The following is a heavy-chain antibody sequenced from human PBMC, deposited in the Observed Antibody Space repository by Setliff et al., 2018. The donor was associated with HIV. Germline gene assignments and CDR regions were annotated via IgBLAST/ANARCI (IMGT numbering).Heavy chain of an antibody. D-gene: IGHD2-2*01. V-gene: IGHV1-2*02. CDR3: ARVPSRYCSSTTCPFFFDQ. J-gene: IGHJ4*02. CDR1: GYTFAAYY. CDR2: INPRSGGT. Sequence: ASVKVSCKSSGYTFAAYYIHWVRQAPGQGLEWMGWINPRSGGTKYVQKFQGRVTMTRDTSIKTAYMEMSRLRSDDTAVYYCARVPSRYCSSTTCPFFFDQWGQGTLVTVSS.